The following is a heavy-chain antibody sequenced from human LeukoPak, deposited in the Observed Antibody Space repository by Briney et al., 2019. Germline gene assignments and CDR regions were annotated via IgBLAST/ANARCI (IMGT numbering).Heavy chain of an antibody. CDR1: GGSFSGYY. CDR3: ARSRDGLFDY. Sequence: SETLSLTCAVYGGSFSGYYWSWIRQPPGKGLEWIGEINHSGSTNYNPSLKSRVTISVDTSKNQFSLKLSSVTAADTAVYYCARSRDGLFDYWGQGTLVTVSS. CDR2: INHSGST. V-gene: IGHV4-34*01. J-gene: IGHJ4*02.